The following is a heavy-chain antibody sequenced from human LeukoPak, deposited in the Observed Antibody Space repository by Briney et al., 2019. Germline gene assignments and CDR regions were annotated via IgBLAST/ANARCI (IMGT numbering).Heavy chain of an antibody. D-gene: IGHD2/OR15-2a*01. Sequence: GGSLRLSCAASGFTFSTYAMSWVRQAPGKGLEWVSTISGSGGSTYYADSVKGRFTISRDNSKNTLYLQMNSLRAEDTAVYYCAREGPRGNSQFDYWGQGTLVTVSS. CDR2: ISGSGGST. J-gene: IGHJ4*02. V-gene: IGHV3-23*01. CDR1: GFTFSTYA. CDR3: AREGPRGNSQFDY.